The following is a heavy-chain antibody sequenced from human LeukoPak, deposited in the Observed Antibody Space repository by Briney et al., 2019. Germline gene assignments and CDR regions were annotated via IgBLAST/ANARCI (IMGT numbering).Heavy chain of an antibody. Sequence: SETLSLTCTVSGGSISSSSYYWGWIRQPPGKGLEWIGSIYYSGSTYYNPSLKSRVTISVDTSKNQFSLKLSSVTAADTAVYYCARRVAANVPCYFDYWGQGTLVTVSS. CDR2: IYYSGST. D-gene: IGHD6-19*01. V-gene: IGHV4-39*01. CDR1: GGSISSSSYY. J-gene: IGHJ4*02. CDR3: ARRVAANVPCYFDY.